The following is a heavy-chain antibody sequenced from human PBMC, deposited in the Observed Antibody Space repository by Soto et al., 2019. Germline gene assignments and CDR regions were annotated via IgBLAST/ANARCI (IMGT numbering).Heavy chain of an antibody. V-gene: IGHV3-30-3*01. J-gene: IGHJ6*02. CDR1: GFTFSSYS. CDR2: ISYDGSNK. Sequence: PGGSLRLACAASGFTFSSYSMHWVRQAPGKGLEWVAVISYDGSNKYYADSVKGRFTISRDNSKNTLYLQMNSLRAEDTAVYYCARAYCSSTSCYYYYYYYGMDVWGQGTTVTSP. D-gene: IGHD2-2*01. CDR3: ARAYCSSTSCYYYYYYYGMDV.